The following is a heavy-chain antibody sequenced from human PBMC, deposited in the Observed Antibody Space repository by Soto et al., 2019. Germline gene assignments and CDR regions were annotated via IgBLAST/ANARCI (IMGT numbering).Heavy chain of an antibody. V-gene: IGHV3-21*01. CDR2: ISSSSSYI. J-gene: IGHJ4*02. Sequence: GGSLRLSCAASGFTFSSYSMNWVRQAPGKGLEWVSSISSSSSYIYYADSVKGRFTISRGNAKNSLYLQMNSLRAEDTAVYYCARDLAYYYDSSGYSFDYWGQGTLVTVSS. CDR1: GFTFSSYS. CDR3: ARDLAYYYDSSGYSFDY. D-gene: IGHD3-22*01.